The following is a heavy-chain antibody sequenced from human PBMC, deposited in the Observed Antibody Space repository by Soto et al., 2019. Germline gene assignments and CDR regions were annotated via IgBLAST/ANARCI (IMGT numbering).Heavy chain of an antibody. CDR3: ARDDCTTTPCFGY. CDR2: VSHDGSRE. J-gene: IGHJ4*02. D-gene: IGHD2-8*01. CDR1: GFAFSIYG. V-gene: IGHV3-33*05. Sequence: LRLSCAASGFAFSIYGMNWVRQAPGKGLEWVAYVSHDGSREYYPDSVRGRFTISRDNSKNTVYLQMNSLRAEDTALYYCARDDCTTTPCFGYWGQGT.